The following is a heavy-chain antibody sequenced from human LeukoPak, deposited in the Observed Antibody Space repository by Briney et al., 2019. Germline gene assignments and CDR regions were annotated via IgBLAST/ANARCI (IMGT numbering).Heavy chain of an antibody. D-gene: IGHD2-2*01. J-gene: IGHJ6*02. Sequence: ASVKVSCKASGYTFTGYYMHWVRQAPGQGLEWMGWINPNSGGTNYAQKLQGRVTMTTDTSTSTAYMELRSLRSDDTAVYYCARYQALGYCSSTSCSHYGMDVWGQGTTVTVSS. CDR2: INPNSGGT. CDR3: ARYQALGYCSSTSCSHYGMDV. V-gene: IGHV1-2*02. CDR1: GYTFTGYY.